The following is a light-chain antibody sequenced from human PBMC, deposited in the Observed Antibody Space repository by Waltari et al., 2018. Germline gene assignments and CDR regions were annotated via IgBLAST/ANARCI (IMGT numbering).Light chain of an antibody. Sequence: QSALTQPPSASGSPGQSVTISCTGPSSDVAKSVFCYQQHPGKAPKLLIYEVSRRPTGVPERFSGSQSGNTASLTVSRLQGEDEADYYCSSYVGADDLVFGGGTRLAVI. CDR1: SSDVAKS. V-gene: IGLV2-8*01. J-gene: IGLJ3*02. CDR3: SSYVGADDLV. CDR2: EVS.